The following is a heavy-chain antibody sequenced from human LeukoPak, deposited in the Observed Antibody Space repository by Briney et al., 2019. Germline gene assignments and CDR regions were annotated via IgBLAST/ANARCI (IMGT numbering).Heavy chain of an antibody. V-gene: IGHV4-61*02. Sequence: TSETLSLTCTVSGGSISSGSYYWSWIRQPAGKGLEWIGRIYTSGSTNYNPSLKSRVTISVDTSKNQFSLKLSSVTAADTAVYYCARHLASQFDYWGQGTLVTVSS. CDR3: ARHLASQFDY. J-gene: IGHJ4*02. CDR2: IYTSGST. D-gene: IGHD1-26*01. CDR1: GGSISSGSYY.